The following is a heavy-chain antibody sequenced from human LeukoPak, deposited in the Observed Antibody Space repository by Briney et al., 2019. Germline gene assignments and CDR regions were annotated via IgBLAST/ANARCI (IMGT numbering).Heavy chain of an antibody. CDR2: IKEDGSEK. CDR1: GFSLTRYW. Sequence: GGSLRLSCAASGFSLTRYWMSWVRQAPGKGLEWVAKIKEDGSEKNYADSVKGRFTISRDNAKNSLYPQMSSLTVEDTAVYYCARDGFAVAYDYWGQGTLVTVSS. CDR3: ARDGFAVAYDY. J-gene: IGHJ4*02. V-gene: IGHV3-7*01. D-gene: IGHD4-23*01.